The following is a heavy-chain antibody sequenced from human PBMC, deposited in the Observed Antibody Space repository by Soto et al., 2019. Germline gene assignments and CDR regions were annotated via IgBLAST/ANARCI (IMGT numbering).Heavy chain of an antibody. Sequence: QVQLVQSGAEVKKPGSSVKVSCKASGGTFSSYSINWVRQAPGQGLEWMGRIIPILGIANYAQKFQGRVTITADKSTTTAYMELSSLISEYTAVYYCACDYYDSSGYYNFDYWGQGTLVTVSS. D-gene: IGHD3-22*01. V-gene: IGHV1-69*02. CDR1: GGTFSSYS. J-gene: IGHJ4*02. CDR3: ACDYYDSSGYYNFDY. CDR2: IIPILGIA.